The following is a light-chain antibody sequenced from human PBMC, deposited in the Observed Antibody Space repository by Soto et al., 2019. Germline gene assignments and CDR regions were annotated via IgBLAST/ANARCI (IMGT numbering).Light chain of an antibody. CDR1: NIGSKS. CDR3: LVWDSSSDHPE. V-gene: IGLV3-21*04. J-gene: IGLJ2*01. CDR2: YDS. Sequence: SYELTQPPSVSVAPGKTARITCGGNNIGSKSVHWYQQKPGQAPVLVIYYDSDRPSGIPERFSGSNSGNTATLTISRVEAGDEADYYCLVWDSSSDHPEFGGGTKLTVL.